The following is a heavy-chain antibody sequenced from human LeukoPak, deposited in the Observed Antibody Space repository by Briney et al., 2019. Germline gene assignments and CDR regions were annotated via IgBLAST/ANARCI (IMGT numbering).Heavy chain of an antibody. CDR1: GGSFSGYY. CDR3: ARAPLCSSTSCYSGYYGMDV. V-gene: IGHV4-34*01. D-gene: IGHD2-2*01. CDR2: INHSGST. Sequence: SETLSLTCAVYGGSFSGYYWSWIRQPPGKGLEWIGEINHSGSTNYNPSLKSRVTISVDTSKNQFSLKLSSVTAADTAVYYCARAPLCSSTSCYSGYYGMDVWGQGTMVTVSS. J-gene: IGHJ6*02.